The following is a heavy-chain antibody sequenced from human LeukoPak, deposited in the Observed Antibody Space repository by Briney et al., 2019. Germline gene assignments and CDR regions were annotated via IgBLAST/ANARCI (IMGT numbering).Heavy chain of an antibody. V-gene: IGHV4-30-4*01. J-gene: IGHJ4*02. CDR3: ARGNDYGNYPLGY. Sequence: PSETLSLTCTVSGGSINSANYLWAWIRQPPGKGLEWIGYKYYTGSTYYNPSLKSRATISVDTSKNQFSLKMISVTAADTAVYYCARGNDYGNYPLGYWGQGTLVTVSS. D-gene: IGHD3-3*01. CDR2: KYYTGST. CDR1: GGSINSANYL.